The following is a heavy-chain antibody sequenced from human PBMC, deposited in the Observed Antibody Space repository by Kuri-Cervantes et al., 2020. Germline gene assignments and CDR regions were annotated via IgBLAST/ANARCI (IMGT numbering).Heavy chain of an antibody. CDR1: GFTFSSYG. CDR3: AKPQADSSGYLLLGYGMDV. CDR2: ISYDGSNK. J-gene: IGHJ6*02. Sequence: GESLKISCAASGFTFSSYGMHWVRQAPGKGLEWVAVISYDGSNKYYADSVKGRFTISRDNSKNTLYLQMNSLRAEDTAVYYCAKPQADSSGYLLLGYGMDVWGQGTTVTGSS. D-gene: IGHD3-22*01. V-gene: IGHV3-30*18.